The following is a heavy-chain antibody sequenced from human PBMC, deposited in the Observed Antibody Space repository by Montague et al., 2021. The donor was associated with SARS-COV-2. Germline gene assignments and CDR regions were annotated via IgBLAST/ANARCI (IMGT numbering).Heavy chain of an antibody. D-gene: IGHD3-9*01. CDR3: TRPTLETYYDILTGYYKNFDY. CDR2: IRSIANSHAT. J-gene: IGHJ4*02. CDR1: GFTFSGSA. V-gene: IGHV3-73*01. Sequence: LRLSCAASGFTFSGSAMHWVRQASGKGLEWVGRIRSIANSHATAYAASVKGRFTISRDDSKNTAYLQMNSLKTEDTAVYYCTRPTLETYYDILTGYYKNFDYWGQGTLVTVSS.